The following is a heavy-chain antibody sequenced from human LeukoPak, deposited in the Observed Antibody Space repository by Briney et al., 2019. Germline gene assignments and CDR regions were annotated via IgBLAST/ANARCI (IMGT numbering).Heavy chain of an antibody. D-gene: IGHD5-18*01. V-gene: IGHV4-59*01. CDR2: IYYSGST. CDR3: ARGHSYGPGGYYFDY. J-gene: IGHJ4*02. CDR1: GGSISSYY. Sequence: SETLSLTCTVSGGSISSYYWSWIRQPPGKGLEWIGYIYYSGSTNYNPSLKSRVTISVDTSKNQFSLKLSSVTAADTAVYYCARGHSYGPGGYYFDYWGQGTLVTVSS.